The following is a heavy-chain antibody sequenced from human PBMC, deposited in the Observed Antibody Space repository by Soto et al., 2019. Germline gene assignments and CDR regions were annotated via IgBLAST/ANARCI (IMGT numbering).Heavy chain of an antibody. V-gene: IGHV3-23*01. J-gene: IGHJ4*01. CDR1: GFTFNSYT. D-gene: IGHD2-8*02. CDR2: ISGSGSSP. Sequence: EVHLLQSGGGLAQPGGSLRLSCAASGFTFNSYTMAWVRQAPGKGLEWVSSISGSGSSPSYADSVQGRFIIYRDNSRTTLSLQMNSLIAEDTATYDCAKARCTGNSCYVPDYWGHGSMVTVSS. CDR3: AKARCTGNSCYVPDY.